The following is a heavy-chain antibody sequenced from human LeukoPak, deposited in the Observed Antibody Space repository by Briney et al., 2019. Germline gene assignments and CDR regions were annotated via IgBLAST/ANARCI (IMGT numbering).Heavy chain of an antibody. J-gene: IGHJ3*02. CDR2: INPNSGDT. Sequence: ASVEVSCKASGYTFTGYYMHWVRQAPGQGLEWMGWINPNSGDTKYAQKFQGRVTMTRDTSISTTYMELSRLKSDDTAVYYCVRDGAFDIWGQGTMVTVSS. V-gene: IGHV1-2*02. CDR1: GYTFTGYY. CDR3: VRDGAFDI.